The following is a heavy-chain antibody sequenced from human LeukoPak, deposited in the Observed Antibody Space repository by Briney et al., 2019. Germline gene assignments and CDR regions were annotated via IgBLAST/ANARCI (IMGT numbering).Heavy chain of an antibody. D-gene: IGHD6-6*01. J-gene: IGHJ6*03. Sequence: GGSLRLSCAASGFTFNDHGMNWVRQAPGKGLEWVSGITWNGGTTGYTDSVRGRFTISRDNAKNSLYLQMNSLRPEDTAVYFCARDRHVPGLYYYYMDVWGKGTAVTVSS. CDR3: ARDRHVPGLYYYYMDV. CDR2: ITWNGGTT. V-gene: IGHV3-20*04. CDR1: GFTFNDHG.